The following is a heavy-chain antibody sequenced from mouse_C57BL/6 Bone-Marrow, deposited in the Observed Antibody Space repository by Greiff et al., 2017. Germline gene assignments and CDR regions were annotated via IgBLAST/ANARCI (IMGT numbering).Heavy chain of an antibody. CDR1: GFTFSDYY. CDR2: ISNGGGST. V-gene: IGHV5-12*01. J-gene: IGHJ3*01. Sequence: EVKLMESGGGLVQPGGSLKLSCAASGFTFSDYYMYWVRQTPEKRLEWVAYISNGGGSTYYPDTVKGRFTISRDNAKNTLYLQMSRLNSEDTAMYYCARHDYSPFAYWGQGTLVTVSA. CDR3: ARHDYSPFAY. D-gene: IGHD2-4*01.